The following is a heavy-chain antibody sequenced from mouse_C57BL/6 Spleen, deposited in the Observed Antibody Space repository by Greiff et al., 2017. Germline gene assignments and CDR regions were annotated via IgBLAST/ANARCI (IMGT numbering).Heavy chain of an antibody. V-gene: IGHV5-17*01. CDR3: ARTHVPYYAMDY. Sequence: EVMLVASGGGLVKPGGSLKLSCAASGFTFSDYGMHWVRQAPEKGLEWVAYISSGSSTIYYADTVKGRFTISRDNAKNTLFRQMTSLRTEDTAMYYGARTHVPYYAMDYWGQGTSVNVSS. CDR2: ISSGSSTI. CDR1: GFTFSDYG. J-gene: IGHJ4*01.